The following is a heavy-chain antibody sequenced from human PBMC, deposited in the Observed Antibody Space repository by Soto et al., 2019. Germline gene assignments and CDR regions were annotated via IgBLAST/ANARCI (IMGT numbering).Heavy chain of an antibody. Sequence: QVQLVQSGAEVKKPGASVKVSCKASGYTFTSYGISWVRQAPGQGLEWMGWISAYNGNTNYAQKLQGRVTMTTDTSTSTAYMELRSLRSDDTAVYYCARDRGGYCSSTSCRNWFDPWGQGTLVTVSS. CDR3: ARDRGGYCSSTSCRNWFDP. CDR2: ISAYNGNT. J-gene: IGHJ5*02. D-gene: IGHD2-2*01. V-gene: IGHV1-18*04. CDR1: GYTFTSYG.